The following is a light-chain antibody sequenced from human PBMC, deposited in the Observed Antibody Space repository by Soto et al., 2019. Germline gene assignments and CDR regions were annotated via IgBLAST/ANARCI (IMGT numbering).Light chain of an antibody. Sequence: SSELTQPPSVSVAPGQTARITCGGNNIGSKSVHWYQQKPGQAPVLVVYDDSDRPSGIPERFSGSNSGNTATLTISRVEAGDEADYYCSSYAGSNNVVFGGGTKLTVL. CDR2: DDS. CDR1: NIGSKS. V-gene: IGLV3-21*02. J-gene: IGLJ2*01. CDR3: SSYAGSNNVV.